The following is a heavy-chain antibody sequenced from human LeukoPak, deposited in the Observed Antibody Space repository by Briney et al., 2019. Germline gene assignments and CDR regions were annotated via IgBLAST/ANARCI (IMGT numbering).Heavy chain of an antibody. V-gene: IGHV4-39*01. D-gene: IGHD2-2*01. CDR2: IHYSGST. CDR3: ARSYCSSSCYAVGAFDI. CDR1: GGSISSSTHY. J-gene: IGHJ3*02. Sequence: PSETLSLTCTVSGGSISSSTHYWGWIRQPPGKGLEWMGSIHYSGSTYYNPSLKSRVTISVDMSKNQFSLKLSSVTAADTAVYYCARSYCSSSCYAVGAFDIWGQGTVVTVS.